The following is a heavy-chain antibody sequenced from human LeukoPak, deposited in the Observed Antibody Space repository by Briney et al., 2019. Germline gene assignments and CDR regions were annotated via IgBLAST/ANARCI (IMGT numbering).Heavy chain of an antibody. J-gene: IGHJ4*02. CDR3: ARARREMATIPPNY. Sequence: ASVKVSCKASGYTFTSYGIGWVRQAPGQGLEWMGWISAYNGNTNYAQKLQGRVTMTTDTSTSTAYMELRSLRSDDTAVYYCARARREMATIPPNYWGQGTLVTVSS. CDR2: ISAYNGNT. V-gene: IGHV1-18*01. CDR1: GYTFTSYG. D-gene: IGHD5-24*01.